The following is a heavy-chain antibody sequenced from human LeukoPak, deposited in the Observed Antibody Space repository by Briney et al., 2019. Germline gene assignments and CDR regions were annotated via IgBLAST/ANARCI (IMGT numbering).Heavy chain of an antibody. V-gene: IGHV4-30-4*08. D-gene: IGHD6-13*01. J-gene: IGHJ4*02. CDR1: GGSISSGDYY. CDR2: IYYSGST. Sequence: PSQTLSLTCTVSGGSISSGDYYWSWIRQPPGKGLEWIGYIYYSGSTYYNPSLKSRVTISVDTSKNQFSLKLCSVTAADTAVYYCARAIAAAGTFFDYWGQGTLVTVSS. CDR3: ARAIAAAGTFFDY.